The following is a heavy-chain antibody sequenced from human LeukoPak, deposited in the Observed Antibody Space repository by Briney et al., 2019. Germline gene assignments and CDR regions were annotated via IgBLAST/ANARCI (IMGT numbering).Heavy chain of an antibody. CDR1: GFTFDDYG. CDR3: ARDRSSIFHY. D-gene: IGHD3-3*01. Sequence: TGGPLRLSCEVSGFTFDDYGMSWVRQRPGMGLEWVSVISESGDYTVYTDSVKGRFTISRDSAKNSLYLQMNSLRSEDTAFYYCARDRSSIFHYWGRGTLVTVSS. J-gene: IGHJ4*02. CDR2: ISESGDYT. V-gene: IGHV3-20*04.